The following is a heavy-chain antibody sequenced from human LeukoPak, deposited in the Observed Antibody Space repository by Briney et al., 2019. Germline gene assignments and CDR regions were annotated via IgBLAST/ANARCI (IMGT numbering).Heavy chain of an antibody. CDR3: ARESINYGGPLDY. V-gene: IGHV1-2*02. D-gene: IGHD4-23*01. J-gene: IGHJ4*02. CDR1: GYTFTGYY. CDR2: INPNSGGT. Sequence: GASVKVSCKASGYTFTGYYMHWVRQAPGQGLEWMGWINPNSGGTSYAQKFQGRVTMTRDTSISTAYMELSSLRSEDTAVYYCARESINYGGPLDYWGQGTLVTVSS.